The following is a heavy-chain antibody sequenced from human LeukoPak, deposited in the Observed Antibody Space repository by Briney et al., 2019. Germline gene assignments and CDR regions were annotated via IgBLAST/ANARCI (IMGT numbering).Heavy chain of an antibody. V-gene: IGHV3-7*04. D-gene: IGHD2-15*01. J-gene: IGHJ4*02. CDR3: ARDGIDY. CDR1: GFTFSSYW. CDR2: IKQGGSEK. Sequence: PGGSLRLSCAASGFTFSSYWMSWVRQAPGKGLEWVANIKQGGSEKYYVDSVKGRFSISRDDAKSSVYLQMNSLRAEDTAVYHCARDGIDYWGQGTLVTVSS.